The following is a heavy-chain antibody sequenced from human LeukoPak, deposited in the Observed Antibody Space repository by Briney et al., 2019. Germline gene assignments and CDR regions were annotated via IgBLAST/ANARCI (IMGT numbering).Heavy chain of an antibody. D-gene: IGHD3-22*01. Sequence: SETLSLTCAVYGGSFSGYYWSWIRQPPGKGLEWIGEINHSGSTNYNPSLKSRVTISVDTSKNQFSLKLSSVTAADTAVYYCAREAYDSSGYYPVGGAFDIWGQGTMVTVSS. V-gene: IGHV4-34*01. CDR3: AREAYDSSGYYPVGGAFDI. CDR2: INHSGST. J-gene: IGHJ3*02. CDR1: GGSFSGYY.